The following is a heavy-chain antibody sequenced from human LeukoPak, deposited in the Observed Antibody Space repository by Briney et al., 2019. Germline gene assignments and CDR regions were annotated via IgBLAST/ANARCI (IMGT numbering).Heavy chain of an antibody. CDR1: GGSISSSSYY. D-gene: IGHD4-17*01. Sequence: PSETLSLTCTVSGGSISSSSYYWGWIRQPPGKGLEWIGSIYYSGSTCYNPSLKSRVTISVDTSKNQFSLKLSSVTAADTAVYYCASDYGDYVKFDYWGQGTLVTVSS. CDR3: ASDYGDYVKFDY. V-gene: IGHV4-39*07. CDR2: IYYSGST. J-gene: IGHJ4*02.